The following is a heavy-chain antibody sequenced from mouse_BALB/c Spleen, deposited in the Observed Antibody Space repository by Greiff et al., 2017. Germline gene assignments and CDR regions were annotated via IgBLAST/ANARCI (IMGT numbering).Heavy chain of an antibody. Sequence: EVKLQESGAELVRSGASVKLSCTASGFNIKDYYMHWVKQRPEQGLEWIGWIDPENGDTEYAPKFQGKATMTADTSSNTAYLQLSSLTSEDTAVYYCNALYYGSAMDNGGQGPSVTASP. D-gene: IGHD1-1*01. CDR1: GFNIKDYY. CDR2: IDPENGDT. V-gene: IGHV14-4*02. J-gene: IGHJ4*01. CDR3: NALYYGSAMDN.